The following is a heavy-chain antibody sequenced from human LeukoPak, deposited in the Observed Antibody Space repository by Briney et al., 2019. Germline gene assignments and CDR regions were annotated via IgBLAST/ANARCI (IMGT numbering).Heavy chain of an antibody. J-gene: IGHJ4*02. CDR3: ARTVGTHRFDY. CDR1: GGSISSSDYY. V-gene: IGHV4-39*01. CDR2: IYYNENT. D-gene: IGHD4-23*01. Sequence: SETLSLTCTVSGGSISSSDYYWGWIRQPPGERLEWIGTIYYNENTYYNPSLQSRVIISVDTSKNQFSLKLTSVTAPDTAVYYCARTVGTHRFDYWGQGILVTVSS.